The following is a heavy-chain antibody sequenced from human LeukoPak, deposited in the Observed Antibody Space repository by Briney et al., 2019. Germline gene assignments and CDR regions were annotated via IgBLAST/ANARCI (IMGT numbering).Heavy chain of an antibody. Sequence: GGSLRLSCAASGFIFSTYGKHWVRQAPGKGLEWVAFIRSDGSDKSYAGSVKGRFTISRDNSKNTLYLQMNTLRAEDTAVYYCGKHHSSSDYWSQGTLVTVSS. CDR1: GFIFSTYG. V-gene: IGHV3-30*02. D-gene: IGHD5-12*01. J-gene: IGHJ4*02. CDR3: GKHHSSSDY. CDR2: IRSDGSDK.